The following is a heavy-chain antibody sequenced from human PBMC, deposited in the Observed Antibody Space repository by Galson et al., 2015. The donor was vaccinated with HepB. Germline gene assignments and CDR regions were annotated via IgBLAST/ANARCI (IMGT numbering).Heavy chain of an antibody. D-gene: IGHD3-10*01. CDR2: IYSGGNA. CDR1: GVTVSSNY. J-gene: IGHJ4*02. Sequence: SLRLSCAASGVTVSSNYMNWVRQAPGKELEWVSIIYSGGNAYYADSVKGRFTISRDTSKNTLYLQMNSLRAEDTAVYYCARGRSDSGSFDYWGQGALVTVSS. V-gene: IGHV3-53*01. CDR3: ARGRSDSGSFDY.